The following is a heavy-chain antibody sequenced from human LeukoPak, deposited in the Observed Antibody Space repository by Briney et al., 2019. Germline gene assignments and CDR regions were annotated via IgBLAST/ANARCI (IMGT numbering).Heavy chain of an antibody. Sequence: SETLSLTCTVSGASISSYYWSWIRQPPGKGLEWIGYIYYSGSTNYNPSLKSRVTISVDTSKNQFSLKLSSVTAADTAVYHCARPFMRYSSSWPFDYWGQETLVTVSS. CDR2: IYYSGST. V-gene: IGHV4-59*01. D-gene: IGHD6-13*01. J-gene: IGHJ4*02. CDR1: GASISSYY. CDR3: ARPFMRYSSSWPFDY.